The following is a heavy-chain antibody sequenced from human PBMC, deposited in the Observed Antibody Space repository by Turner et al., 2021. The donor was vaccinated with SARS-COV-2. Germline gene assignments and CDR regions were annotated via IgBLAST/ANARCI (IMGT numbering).Heavy chain of an antibody. J-gene: IGHJ4*02. CDR2: ISGSGGST. Sequence: EVQLLESGGGLVQSGGSLRLSCAASGFTFSSYAMSWVRQAPGKGLEWVSGISGSGGSTYYADSVKGRFTISRDNSKNTLYLQMNSLRAEDTAVYYCAKAWRIVVLIHFDYWGQGTLVTVSS. CDR3: AKAWRIVVLIHFDY. CDR1: GFTFSSYA. D-gene: IGHD3-22*01. V-gene: IGHV3-23*01.